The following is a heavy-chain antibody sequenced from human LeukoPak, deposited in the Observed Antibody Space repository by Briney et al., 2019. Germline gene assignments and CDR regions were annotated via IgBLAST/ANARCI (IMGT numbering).Heavy chain of an antibody. V-gene: IGHV3-23*01. D-gene: IGHD6-19*01. CDR2: ISGSGGST. Sequence: DPGGSLRLSCAASGFTFSSYAMSWVRQAPGKGLEWVSAISGSGGSTYYADSVKGRFTISRDNSKNTLYLQMNSLRAEDTAVYYCAKGGYSSGWRNYFDYWGQGTLVTVSS. CDR1: GFTFSSYA. J-gene: IGHJ4*02. CDR3: AKGGYSSGWRNYFDY.